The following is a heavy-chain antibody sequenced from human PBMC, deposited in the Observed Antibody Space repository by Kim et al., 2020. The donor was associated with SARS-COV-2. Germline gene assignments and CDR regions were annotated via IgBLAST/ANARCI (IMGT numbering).Heavy chain of an antibody. Sequence: NPSVRSRVAISMDTSNNQFSLRLNSVTAADTAVYYCARHTGTGWFWAFDVWGQGTMVTVSS. CDR3: ARHTGTGWFWAFDV. V-gene: IGHV4-59*08. D-gene: IGHD6-19*01. J-gene: IGHJ3*01.